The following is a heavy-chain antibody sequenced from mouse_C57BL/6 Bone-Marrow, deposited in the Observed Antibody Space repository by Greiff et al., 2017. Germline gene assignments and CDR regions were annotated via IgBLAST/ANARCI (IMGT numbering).Heavy chain of an antibody. J-gene: IGHJ3*01. V-gene: IGHV1-64*01. CDR2: IHPNSGST. D-gene: IGHD3-1*01. CDR3: ARSGTADAAWFAY. Sequence: VQLQQPGAELVKPGASVKLSCKASGYTFTSYWMHWVKQRPGQGLEWIGMIHPNSGSTNYNEKFKSKATLTVDKSSSTAYMQLRSLTSEDSAVYYCARSGTADAAWFAYWGQGTLVTVSA. CDR1: GYTFTSYW.